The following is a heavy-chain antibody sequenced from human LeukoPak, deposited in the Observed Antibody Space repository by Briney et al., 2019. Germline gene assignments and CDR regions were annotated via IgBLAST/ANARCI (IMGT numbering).Heavy chain of an antibody. D-gene: IGHD6-19*01. V-gene: IGHV3-7*04. CDR3: ARAPYAEVAVADYFDY. CDR1: GVTFSSYC. CDR2: IKQDGSEK. Sequence: PAGSLRLSCAASGVTFSSYCLSWVRQPPGKGLEWVANIKQDGSEKYNADSVKGRSTTSRATTKNSPFLLITSMTADTTAVYCCARAPYAEVAVADYFDYWGQGTLVTVSS. J-gene: IGHJ4*02.